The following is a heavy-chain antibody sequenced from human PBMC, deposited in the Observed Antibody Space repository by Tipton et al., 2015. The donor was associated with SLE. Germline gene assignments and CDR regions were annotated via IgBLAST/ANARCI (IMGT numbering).Heavy chain of an antibody. J-gene: IGHJ3*02. V-gene: IGHV4-34*01. CDR3: AGNVEMAMNDAFDI. CDR1: GGSFSGYY. D-gene: IGHD5-24*01. CDR2: INHSGST. Sequence: TLSLTCAVYGGSFSGYYWSWIRQPPGKGLEWIGEINHSGSTNYNPSLKSRVTISVDTSKNQFSLKLSSVTAADTAVYYCAGNVEMAMNDAFDIWGQGTMVTVSS.